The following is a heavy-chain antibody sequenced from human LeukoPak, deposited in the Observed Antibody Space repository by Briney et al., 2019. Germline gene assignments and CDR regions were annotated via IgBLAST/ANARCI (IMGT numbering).Heavy chain of an antibody. D-gene: IGHD1-26*01. V-gene: IGHV3-30*04. CDR2: ISYDGTNE. CDR1: GFTFGSYA. J-gene: IGHJ4*02. CDR3: ASGAGGWELLTKSTFDY. Sequence: GGSLRHSCAASGFTFGSYAIHWVRQAPGKGLEWVAVISYDGTNEYYADSVKGRFTISRDNSKNTLYLQMNSLRVEDTAVYYCASGAGGWELLTKSTFDYWGQGTLVTVSS.